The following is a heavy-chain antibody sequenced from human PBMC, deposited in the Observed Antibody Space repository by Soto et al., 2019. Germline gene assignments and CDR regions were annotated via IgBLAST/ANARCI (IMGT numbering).Heavy chain of an antibody. J-gene: IGHJ4*02. V-gene: IGHV2-5*01. CDR1: GFSLSTSGVG. CDR2: IYWNDDK. CDR3: ARYIAAAGTLY. Sequence: QITLKESGPTLVKPTQTLTLTCTFSGFSLSTSGVGVGWIRQPPGKALEWLALIYWNDDKRYSPSLKSRLTTTKDTSKNQVVLTMTNMDPVDTATYYCARYIAAAGTLYWGQGTLVTVSS. D-gene: IGHD6-13*01.